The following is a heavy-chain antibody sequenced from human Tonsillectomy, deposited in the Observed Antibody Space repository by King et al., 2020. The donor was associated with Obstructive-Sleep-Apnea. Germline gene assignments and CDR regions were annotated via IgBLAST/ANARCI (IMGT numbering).Heavy chain of an antibody. V-gene: IGHV4-59*08. CDR2: ISDTGST. J-gene: IGHJ3*02. CDR1: GGSISNYY. D-gene: IGHD6-13*01. Sequence: QLQESGPGLVKPSETLSLTCTVSGGSISNYYWSWFRQPPGKRLEWIGYISDTGSTSYNPSLKSRVTISVGSSKNKFSLKLTSVTAADTAVYYCARPFSSSWYGGYDAFDIWGQGTMVTVSS. CDR3: ARPFSSSWYGGYDAFDI.